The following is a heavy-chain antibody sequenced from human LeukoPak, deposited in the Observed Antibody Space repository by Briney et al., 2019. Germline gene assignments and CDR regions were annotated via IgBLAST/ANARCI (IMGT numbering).Heavy chain of an antibody. V-gene: IGHV3-23*01. J-gene: IGHJ4*02. Sequence: TGGSLRLSCAASGFTFSSYAMSWVRQAPGKGLEWVSAISGSGGSTYYADSVKGRFTISRDNAKNSLYLQMNSLRDEDTAVYYCAQIGYSGRFNYAWGQGTLVTVSS. CDR1: GFTFSSYA. CDR2: ISGSGGST. CDR3: AQIGYSGRFNYA. D-gene: IGHD5-12*01.